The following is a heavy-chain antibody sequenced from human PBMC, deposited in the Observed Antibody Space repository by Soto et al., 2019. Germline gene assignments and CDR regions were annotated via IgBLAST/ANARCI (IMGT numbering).Heavy chain of an antibody. CDR3: ARESRFLEWLSLNWFDP. Sequence: ASVKVSCKASGYTFTSYAMHWVRQAPGQRFEWMGWINAGNGNTKYSQKFQGRVTITRDTSATTAYMELSSLRDEDTAVYYCARESRFLEWLSLNWFDPWGQGTLVTVSS. J-gene: IGHJ5*02. CDR2: INAGNGNT. CDR1: GYTFTSYA. V-gene: IGHV1-3*01. D-gene: IGHD3-3*01.